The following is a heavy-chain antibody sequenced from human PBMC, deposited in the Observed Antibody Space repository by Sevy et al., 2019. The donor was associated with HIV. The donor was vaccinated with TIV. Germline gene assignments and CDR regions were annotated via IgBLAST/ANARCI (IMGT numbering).Heavy chain of an antibody. CDR3: AKGYYGFWSGYYYGMDV. CDR2: MNPNSGNT. V-gene: IGHV1-8*01. CDR1: GYTFTSYD. D-gene: IGHD3-3*01. Sequence: ASVKVSCKASGYTFTSYDINWVRQATGQGLEWMGWMNPNSGNTGYAQKFQGTVIMTRNTSITTAYMELSSLKSEDTAVYYCAKGYYGFWSGYYYGMDVWGQGTTVTVSS. J-gene: IGHJ6*02.